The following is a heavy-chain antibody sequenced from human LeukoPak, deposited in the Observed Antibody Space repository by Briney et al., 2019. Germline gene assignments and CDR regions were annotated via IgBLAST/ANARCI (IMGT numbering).Heavy chain of an antibody. CDR3: ARHAGYCSGGSCYDDAFDI. D-gene: IGHD2-15*01. J-gene: IGHJ3*02. CDR1: GFTFSSYW. CDR2: IKQDGSEK. V-gene: IGHV3-7*03. Sequence: GGSLRLSCAASGFTFSSYWMSWVRQAPGKGMEWVANIKQDGSEKYYVDSVKGRFTISRDNAKNSLSLQMNSLRAEDTAVYYCARHAGYCSGGSCYDDAFDIWGQGTMVTVSS.